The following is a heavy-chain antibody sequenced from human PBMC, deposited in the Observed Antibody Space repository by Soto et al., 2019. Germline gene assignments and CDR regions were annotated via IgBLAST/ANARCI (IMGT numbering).Heavy chain of an antibody. CDR1: GFSFRNYG. Sequence: EVQLLEGEGGLVQPGRSLRLSCAASGFSFRNYGMSWVRQAPGKGLEWLSAIIGNGDTAYYADSVRGRFTISRDNSKNTLYLQLNDLGAEDTAIYYCAKDYDYGDSLPFDCWGQGTLVTVSS. CDR3: AKDYDYGDSLPFDC. V-gene: IGHV3-23*01. CDR2: IIGNGDTA. D-gene: IGHD4-17*01. J-gene: IGHJ4*02.